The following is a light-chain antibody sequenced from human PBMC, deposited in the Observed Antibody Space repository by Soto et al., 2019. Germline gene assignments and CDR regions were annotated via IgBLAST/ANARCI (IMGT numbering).Light chain of an antibody. CDR1: SSDVGGYNY. CDR3: SSYTRSSTLVV. J-gene: IGLJ2*01. V-gene: IGLV2-14*01. Sequence: QSALTQPASVSGSPGQSITISCTGTSSDVGGYNYVSWYQQHPGKAPKLMIYDVSNRPSGVSNRFSGSKSGNTASLTISGRQAEDEADYYCSSYTRSSTLVVFGGGTKVTVL. CDR2: DVS.